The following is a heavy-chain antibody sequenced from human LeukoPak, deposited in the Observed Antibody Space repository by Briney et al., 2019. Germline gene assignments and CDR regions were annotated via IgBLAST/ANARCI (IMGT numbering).Heavy chain of an antibody. V-gene: IGHV4-59*01. J-gene: IGHJ4*02. D-gene: IGHD3-22*01. CDR3: ARAPTLLRSLGGFDY. CDR2: IYYSGST. Sequence: SETLSLTCAVYGGSFSGYYWSWIRQPPGKGLEWIGYIYYSGSTNYNPSLKSRVTISVDTSKNQFSLKLSSVTAADTAVYYCARAPTLLRSLGGFDYWGQGTLVTVSS. CDR1: GGSFSGYY.